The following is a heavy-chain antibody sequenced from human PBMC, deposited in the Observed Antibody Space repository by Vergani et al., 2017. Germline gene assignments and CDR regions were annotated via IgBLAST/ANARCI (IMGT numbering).Heavy chain of an antibody. CDR3: ARGGWNDFWSGYHFDY. V-gene: IGHV3-23*01. CDR2: ISGSGGST. Sequence: EVHLLESGGGLVQPGGSLRLSCAASGFTFSSYAMSWVRQAPGKGREWVSAISGSGGSTYYADSVKGRFTISRDNAKNSLYLQMNSLRAEDTAVYYCARGGWNDFWSGYHFDYWGQGTLVTVSS. J-gene: IGHJ4*02. CDR1: GFTFSSYA. D-gene: IGHD3-3*01.